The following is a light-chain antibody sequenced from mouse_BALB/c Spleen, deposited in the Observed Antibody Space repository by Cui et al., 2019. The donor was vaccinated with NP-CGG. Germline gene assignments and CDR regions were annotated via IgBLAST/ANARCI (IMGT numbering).Light chain of an antibody. CDR1: TGAVITRNY. V-gene: IGLV1*01. Sequence: QAVVTQESALTTSPGETVTLTCRSNTGAVITRNYANWVQEKPDHLFTGLIGGTNNRAPGVPARFSGSLIGDKAALTITGAQTEDEAIYFCALWYSNHWVFGGGTKVTVL. CDR3: ALWYSNHWV. CDR2: GTN. J-gene: IGLJ1*01.